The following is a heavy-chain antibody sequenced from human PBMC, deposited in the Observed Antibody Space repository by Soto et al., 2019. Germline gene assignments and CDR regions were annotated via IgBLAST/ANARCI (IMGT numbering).Heavy chain of an antibody. Sequence: SETLSLTCTVSGGSISSSSYYWGWIRQPPGKGLEWIGSIYYSGSTYYNPSLKSRVTISVDTSKNQFSLKLSSVTAADTAVYYCARHATFNWNYHSHNWFDPWGQGTLVTVSS. D-gene: IGHD1-7*01. CDR3: ARHATFNWNYHSHNWFDP. V-gene: IGHV4-39*01. CDR2: IYYSGST. J-gene: IGHJ5*02. CDR1: GGSISSSSYY.